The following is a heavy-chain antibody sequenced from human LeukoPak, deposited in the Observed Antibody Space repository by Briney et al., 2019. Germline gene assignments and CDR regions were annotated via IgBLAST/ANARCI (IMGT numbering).Heavy chain of an antibody. J-gene: IGHJ4*02. D-gene: IGHD1-26*01. CDR3: ARWASGFQVDY. CDR2: ISAYNGYT. CDR1: GSTFTTYG. V-gene: IGHV1-18*01. Sequence: ASVKASCTPPGSTFTTYGISWVRQAPGQGLEWMGWISAYNGYTNYAQRLPGRVTMTTDTSTSTAYMELRSLRSDDTAVYYCARWASGFQVDYWGQETLVTVFS.